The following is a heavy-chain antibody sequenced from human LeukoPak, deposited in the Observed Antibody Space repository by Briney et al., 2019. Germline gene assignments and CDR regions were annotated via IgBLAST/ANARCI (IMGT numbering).Heavy chain of an antibody. V-gene: IGHV3-53*01. CDR2: FYSGGST. Sequence: GGAPRTSRAASGVTLRNNYMSWGRPAPGKGVGWGSVFYSGGSTYYADSVKGRFTISRDNSKNTVYLQMNSLRAEDTAVYYCARGSYSSGWFLPNDYWGQGTLVTVSS. D-gene: IGHD6-19*01. CDR1: GVTLRNNY. CDR3: ARGSYSSGWFLPNDY. J-gene: IGHJ4*02.